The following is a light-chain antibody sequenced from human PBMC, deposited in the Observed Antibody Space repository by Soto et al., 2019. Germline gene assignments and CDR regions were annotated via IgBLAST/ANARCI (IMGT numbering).Light chain of an antibody. V-gene: IGKV3-20*01. Sequence: EIVWTQSPGTLSLSPGERATLSCRASQSVSSSYLAWYQQKPGQAPRLLIYDVSNRATGIPARFSGSGSGTDVTLTINSLQPEDFATYYCQQADSFPWTFGQGTKVDIK. CDR2: DVS. J-gene: IGKJ1*01. CDR1: QSVSSSY. CDR3: QQADSFPWT.